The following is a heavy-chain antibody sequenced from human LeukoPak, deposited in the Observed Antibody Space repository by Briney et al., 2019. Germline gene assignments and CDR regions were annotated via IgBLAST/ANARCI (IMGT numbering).Heavy chain of an antibody. V-gene: IGHV1-2*02. CDR2: INPNSGGT. CDR1: GYTFTGYY. D-gene: IGHD3-22*01. Sequence: AASVKVSCKASGYTFTGYYMHWVRQAPGQGLEWMGWINPNSGGTNYAQKFQGRVTMTRDTSISTAYMELSRLRSDDTAVYYCARSYYYDQGWFDPWGQGTLVTVSS. CDR3: ARSYYYDQGWFDP. J-gene: IGHJ5*02.